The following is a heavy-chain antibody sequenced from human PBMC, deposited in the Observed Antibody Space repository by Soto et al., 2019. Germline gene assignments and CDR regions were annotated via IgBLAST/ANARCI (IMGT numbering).Heavy chain of an antibody. CDR3: TTGSVEGV. J-gene: IGHJ6*02. V-gene: IGHV3-15*07. CDR1: GLTISDAW. CDR2: IKTNTEGGTT. Sequence: EVQLVESGGGLIYPGGSLRLSCAASGLTISDAWMNWVRQAPGKGLEWVGRIKTNTEGGTTDYAAAVKGRFTVSRDDSKNTLYLQMNSPKIEDTAVYYCTTGSVEGVWGQGTTVIVSS. D-gene: IGHD2-15*01.